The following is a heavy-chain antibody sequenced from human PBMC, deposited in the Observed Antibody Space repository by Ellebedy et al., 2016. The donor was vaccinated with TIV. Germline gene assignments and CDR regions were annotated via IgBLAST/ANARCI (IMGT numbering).Heavy chain of an antibody. D-gene: IGHD2-2*02. Sequence: SETLSLXXTVSGGSISSGGYYWSWIRQHPGKGLEWIGYIYYSGSTYYNPSLKSRVTISVDTSKNQFSLKLSSVTAADTAVYYCARVVKVPAAIPVAAAFDIWGQGTMVTVSS. J-gene: IGHJ3*02. V-gene: IGHV4-31*03. CDR1: GGSISSGGYY. CDR2: IYYSGST. CDR3: ARVVKVPAAIPVAAAFDI.